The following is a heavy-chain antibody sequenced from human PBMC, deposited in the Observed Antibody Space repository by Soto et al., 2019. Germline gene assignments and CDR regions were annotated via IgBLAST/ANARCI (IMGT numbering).Heavy chain of an antibody. CDR1: GGSISSYY. V-gene: IGHV4-59*08. Sequence: QVQLQESGPGLVKPSETLSLTCTVSGGSISSYYWSWIRQPPGKGLEWIGYIYYSGRTNYNPSLKSRVTISVDTPKNRFSLKLSSVTAADTAVYYCARLWGWFGDYWGQGTLVTVSS. CDR3: ARLWGWFGDY. CDR2: IYYSGRT. D-gene: IGHD3-10*01. J-gene: IGHJ4*02.